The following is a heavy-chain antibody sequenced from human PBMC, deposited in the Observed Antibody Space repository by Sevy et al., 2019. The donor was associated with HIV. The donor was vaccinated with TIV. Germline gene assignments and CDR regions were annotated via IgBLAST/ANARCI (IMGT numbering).Heavy chain of an antibody. CDR3: AKALNPALESMLQVNLPTLKGFDV. D-gene: IGHD2-8*01. J-gene: IGHJ3*01. CDR1: GFTFSSFS. V-gene: IGHV3-21*04. Sequence: GGSLRLSCAASGFTFSSFSMNWVRQAPGKGLEWVSSISSDSGYIYHADSLKGRFTISRDNSKNVLYLQMNSLRADDTAVYYCAKALNPALESMLQVNLPTLKGFDVWGQGTMVTVSS. CDR2: ISSDSGYI.